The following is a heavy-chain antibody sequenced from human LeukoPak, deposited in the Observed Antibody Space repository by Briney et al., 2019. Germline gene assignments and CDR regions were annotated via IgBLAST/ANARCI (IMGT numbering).Heavy chain of an antibody. CDR1: GFTFSTYS. D-gene: IGHD6-13*01. V-gene: IGHV3-21*01. CDR2: ISSSSNYM. CDR3: ARDLSLAAAGNY. Sequence: GGSLRLSCAASGFTFSTYSVSWVRQAPGKGLEWVSSISSSSNYMYYADSVKGRFTISRDNAKNSLYLQMNSLRAEDTAVYYCARDLSLAAAGNYWGQGTLVTVSS. J-gene: IGHJ4*02.